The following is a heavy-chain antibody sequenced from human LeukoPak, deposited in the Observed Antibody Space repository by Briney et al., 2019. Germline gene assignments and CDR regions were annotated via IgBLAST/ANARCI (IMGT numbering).Heavy chain of an antibody. CDR2: INPNSGGT. CDR3: ARLARYYDSSGYYYEGNDY. D-gene: IGHD3-22*01. CDR1: GYTFTGYY. J-gene: IGHJ4*02. Sequence: GASVKVSCKASGYTFTGYYMHWVRQAPGQGLEWMGWINPNSGGTNYAQKFQGRVTMTRDTSISTAYMGLSRLRSDDTAVYYCARLARYYDSSGYYYEGNDYWGQGTLVTVSS. V-gene: IGHV1-2*02.